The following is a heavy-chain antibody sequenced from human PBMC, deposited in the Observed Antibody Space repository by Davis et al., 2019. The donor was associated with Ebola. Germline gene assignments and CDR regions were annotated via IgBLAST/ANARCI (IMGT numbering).Heavy chain of an antibody. Sequence: ASVKVSCKASGYTFTTYGISWVRQAPGQGLEWMGWISAYYGTTNYAQSLQGRVTMTRDTSTSTVYMELSSLRSEDTAVYYCARFSHYCGGDCYIYGMDVWGQGTTVTVSS. J-gene: IGHJ6*02. CDR1: GYTFTTYG. CDR2: ISAYYGTT. D-gene: IGHD2-21*01. CDR3: ARFSHYCGGDCYIYGMDV. V-gene: IGHV1-18*01.